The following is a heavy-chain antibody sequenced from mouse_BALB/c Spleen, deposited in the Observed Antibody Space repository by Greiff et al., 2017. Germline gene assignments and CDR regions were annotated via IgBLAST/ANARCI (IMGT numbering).Heavy chain of an antibody. CDR1: GYAFTNYL. Sequence: QVQLQQSGAELVRPGTSVKVSCKASGYAFTNYLIEWVKQRPGQGLEWIGVINPGSGGTNYNEKFKGKATLTADKSSSTAYMQLSSLTSDDSAVYFCARDKDYYAMDDWGEGTSVTVSS. J-gene: IGHJ4*01. CDR3: ARDKDYYAMDD. D-gene: IGHD3-3*01. V-gene: IGHV1-54*01. CDR2: INPGSGGT.